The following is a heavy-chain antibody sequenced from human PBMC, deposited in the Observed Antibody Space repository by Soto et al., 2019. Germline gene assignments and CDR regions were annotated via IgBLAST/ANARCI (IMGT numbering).Heavy chain of an antibody. Sequence: SCKASGYTFTSYYMHWVRQAPGKGLEWVAVISYDGSNKYYADSVKGRFTISRDNSKNTLYLQMNSLRAEDTAVYYCAKDFGEQWLSYWGQGTLVTVSS. CDR1: GYTFTSYY. V-gene: IGHV3-30*18. CDR3: AKDFGEQWLSY. J-gene: IGHJ4*02. CDR2: ISYDGSNK. D-gene: IGHD6-19*01.